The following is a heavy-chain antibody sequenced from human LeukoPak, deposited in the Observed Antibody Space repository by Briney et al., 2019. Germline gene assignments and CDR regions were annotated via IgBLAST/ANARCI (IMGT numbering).Heavy chain of an antibody. CDR3: AREGSTSPYYYYYMDV. D-gene: IGHD2-2*01. CDR1: GFTLDDYG. V-gene: IGHV3-20*04. CDR2: INWNGGST. Sequence: GGSLRLSCAASGFTLDDYGMSWVRQAPGKGLEWVSGINWNGGSTGYADSVKGRFTISRDNAKNSLYLQMNSLRAEDTALYYCAREGSTSPYYYYYMDVWGKGTTVTVSS. J-gene: IGHJ6*03.